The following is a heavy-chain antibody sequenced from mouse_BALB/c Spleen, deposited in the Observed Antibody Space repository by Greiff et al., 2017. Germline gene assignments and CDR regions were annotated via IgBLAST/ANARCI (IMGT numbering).Heavy chain of an antibody. D-gene: IGHD1-1*01. J-gene: IGHJ3*01. CDR3: TRSLYYYGSSYRFAY. CDR2: ISSGGSYT. V-gene: IGHV5-6-4*01. CDR1: GFTFSSYT. Sequence: EVKLMESGGGLVKPGGSLKLSCAASGFTFSSYTMSWVRQTPEKRLEWVATISSGGSYTYYPDSVKGRFTISRDNAKNTLYLQMSSLKSEDTAMYYCTRSLYYYGSSYRFAYWGQGTLVTVSA.